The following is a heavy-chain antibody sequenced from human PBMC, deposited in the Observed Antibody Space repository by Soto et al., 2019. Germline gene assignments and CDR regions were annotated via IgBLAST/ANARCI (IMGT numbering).Heavy chain of an antibody. J-gene: IGHJ6*02. CDR2: INHSGST. CDR1: GGSFSGYY. V-gene: IGHV4-34*01. Sequence: SETLSLTCAVYGGSFSGYYWSWIRQPPGKGLEWIGEINHSGSTNYNPTLKSRVTITVDTSKNQFSLTLSSVTAADTAVYYCASSSGSYYYYGMDVWGQGTTVTVSS. CDR3: ASSSGSYYYYGMDV. D-gene: IGHD1-26*01.